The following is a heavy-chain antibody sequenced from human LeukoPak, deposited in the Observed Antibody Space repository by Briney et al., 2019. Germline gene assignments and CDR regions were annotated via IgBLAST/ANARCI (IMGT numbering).Heavy chain of an antibody. D-gene: IGHD2-2*01. J-gene: IGHJ4*02. Sequence: TSETLSLTCTASDASTSTYYWSWIRQPPGKGLEWIGCISDSGSTKYNPSLKSRVTISVDTSKKQLSLKLTSVTAADTAVYFCARNARDCSSVKCDDSSSAWAIEYWGQGTLVTVSS. CDR3: ARNARDCSSVKCDDSSSAWAIEY. CDR1: DASTSTYY. V-gene: IGHV4-59*08. CDR2: ISDSGST.